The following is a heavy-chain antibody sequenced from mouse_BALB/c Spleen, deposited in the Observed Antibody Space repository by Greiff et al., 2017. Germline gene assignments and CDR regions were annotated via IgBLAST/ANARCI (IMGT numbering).Heavy chain of an antibody. Sequence: QVQLKQSGPGLVAPSQSLSITCTVSGFSLTSYGVHWVRQPPGKGLEWLGVIWAGGSTNYNSALMSRLSISKDNSKSQVFLKMNSLQTDDTAMYYCARESYYYGSSFRYFDVWGAGTTVTGSS. CDR3: ARESYYYGSSFRYFDV. J-gene: IGHJ1*01. CDR1: GFSLTSYG. CDR2: IWAGGST. D-gene: IGHD1-1*01. V-gene: IGHV2-9*02.